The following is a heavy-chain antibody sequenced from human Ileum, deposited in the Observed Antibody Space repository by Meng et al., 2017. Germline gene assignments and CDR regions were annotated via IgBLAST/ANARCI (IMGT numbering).Heavy chain of an antibody. Sequence: QARCKDCGPGQDSRRRTLSRTCPVSVELIRNGNWCSGGRQPPGKGLGCIGEIYEIVTTNYNPSLKSLVTISVDKSKNEFSLKLSSVTAADTALYYCARVSYNKGSPKFDSWGQGTLVTVSS. CDR1: VELIRNGNW. D-gene: IGHD1-14*01. V-gene: IGHV4-4*03. CDR3: ARVSYNKGSPKFDS. J-gene: IGHJ4*02. CDR2: IYEIVTT.